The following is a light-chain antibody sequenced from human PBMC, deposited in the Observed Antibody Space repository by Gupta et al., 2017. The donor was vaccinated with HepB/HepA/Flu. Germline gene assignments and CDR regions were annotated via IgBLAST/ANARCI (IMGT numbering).Light chain of an antibody. CDR1: QSIGKY. Sequence: DIQLTQSPSPLSASVGDRVTITCRASQSIGKYLNWHQQKPGKAPKLLIYGASTLQSGVPPRFSGSGSGTDFTLTISSLQPEDFATYYCQQSYSIPRTFGQGTEVEIK. CDR2: GAS. V-gene: IGKV1-39*01. CDR3: QQSYSIPRT. J-gene: IGKJ1*01.